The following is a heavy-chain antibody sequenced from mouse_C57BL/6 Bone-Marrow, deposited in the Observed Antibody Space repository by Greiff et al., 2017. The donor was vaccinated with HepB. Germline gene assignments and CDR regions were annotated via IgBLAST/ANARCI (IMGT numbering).Heavy chain of an antibody. CDR2: IWRGGST. J-gene: IGHJ2*01. CDR1: GFSLTSYG. Sequence: QVQLKESGPGLVQPPQSLSITCTVSGFSLTSYGVHWVRQSPGKGLEWLGVIWRGGSTDYNAAFMSRLSITKDNSKSQFFFKMNSLQADDTAIYYCAKNRRQLRLGYFDYWGQGTTLTVSS. D-gene: IGHD3-2*02. V-gene: IGHV2-5*01. CDR3: AKNRRQLRLGYFDY.